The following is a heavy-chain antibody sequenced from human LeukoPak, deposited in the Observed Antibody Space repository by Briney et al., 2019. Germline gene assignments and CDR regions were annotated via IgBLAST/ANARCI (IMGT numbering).Heavy chain of an antibody. V-gene: IGHV4-34*01. CDR2: INHSGST. D-gene: IGHD2-2*01. CDR1: GGSFSGYY. CDR3: ARAGPELDIVVVPAAGGRRFDP. J-gene: IGHJ5*02. Sequence: SETLSLTCAVYGGSFSGYYWSWIRQPPGKGLEWIGEINHSGSTNYNPSLKSRVTISVDTSKNQFSLKLSSVTAADTPVYYCARAGPELDIVVVPAAGGRRFDPWGQGTLVTVSS.